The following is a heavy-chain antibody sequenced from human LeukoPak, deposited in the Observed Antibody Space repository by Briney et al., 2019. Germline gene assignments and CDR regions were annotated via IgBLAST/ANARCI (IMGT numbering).Heavy chain of an antibody. CDR3: ARDRGATYSKELDY. D-gene: IGHD5-12*01. J-gene: IGHJ4*02. V-gene: IGHV3-11*01. Sequence: PGGSLRLSCAASGFTFSNYYMSWIRQAPGKGLEWVSYISSSGSTIYYADSVKGRFTISRDNAKNSLYLQMNSLGAEDTAVYYCARDRGATYSKELDYWGQGTLVTVSS. CDR1: GFTFSNYY. CDR2: ISSSGSTI.